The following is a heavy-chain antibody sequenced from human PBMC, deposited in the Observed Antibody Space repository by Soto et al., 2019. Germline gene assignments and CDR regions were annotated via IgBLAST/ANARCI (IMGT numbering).Heavy chain of an antibody. J-gene: IGHJ6*02. CDR1: GYTFTTYD. Sequence: QVRLVQSGAEVKRPGASVRVSCKASGYTFTTYDINWVRQATGQGLEWMGWMKPNSGNTGYAQRFQGRVTMTRNTSISTAYMELSSLRPEDTAVYYCARSHHYYYYGMDVWDQGTTVTVSS. V-gene: IGHV1-8*01. CDR3: ARSHHYYYYGMDV. CDR2: MKPNSGNT.